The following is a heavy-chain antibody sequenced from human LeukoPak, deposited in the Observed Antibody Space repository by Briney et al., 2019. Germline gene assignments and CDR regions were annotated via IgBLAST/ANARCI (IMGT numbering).Heavy chain of an antibody. J-gene: IGHJ5*02. V-gene: IGHV1-46*01. CDR1: GGTFSSYA. CDR3: ARDSPGSWFDP. Sequence: ASVKVSCKASGGTFSSYAISWVRQAPGQGLEWMGIINPSGGSTSYAQKFQGRVTMTRDTSTSTVYMELSSLRSEDTAVYYCARDSPGSWFDPWGQGTLVTVSS. CDR2: INPSGGST.